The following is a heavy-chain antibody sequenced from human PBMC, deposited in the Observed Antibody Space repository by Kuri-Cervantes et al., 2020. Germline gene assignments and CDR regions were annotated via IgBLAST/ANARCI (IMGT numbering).Heavy chain of an antibody. Sequence: LSLTCAASGFTFSSYWMSWVRQAPGKGLEWVAVTSYDGSNKYYADSVKGRFTISRDNAKNSLYLQMNSLRDEDTAVYYCARSRGSYYFIENVGWFDPWGQGTLVTVSS. J-gene: IGHJ5*02. D-gene: IGHD1-26*01. CDR1: GFTFSSYW. CDR2: TSYDGSNK. V-gene: IGHV3-30-3*01. CDR3: ARSRGSYYFIENVGWFDP.